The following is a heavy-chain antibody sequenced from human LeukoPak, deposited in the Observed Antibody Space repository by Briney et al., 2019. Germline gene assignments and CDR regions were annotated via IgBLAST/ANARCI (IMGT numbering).Heavy chain of an antibody. D-gene: IGHD3-9*01. J-gene: IGHJ4*02. CDR2: INHSGST. CDR1: GGSFSGYY. Sequence: SETLSLTCAVYGGSFSGYYWSWIRQPPGKGLEWIGEINHSGSTNYNPSLKSRVTISVDTSKNQFSLKLSSVTAADTAVYYCARGLRYFDWPSLGTGFDYWGQGTLVTVSS. CDR3: ARGLRYFDWPSLGTGFDY. V-gene: IGHV4-34*01.